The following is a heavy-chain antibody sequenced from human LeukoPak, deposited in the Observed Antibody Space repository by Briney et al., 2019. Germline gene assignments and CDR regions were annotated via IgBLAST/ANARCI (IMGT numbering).Heavy chain of an antibody. V-gene: IGHV3-48*03. CDR2: ISSSGSTI. CDR3: ARIYSSSWYRGSSDY. Sequence: GGSLRLSCAASGCTFSSYEMNWVRQAPGKGLEWVSYISSSGSTIYCADSVKGRFTISRDNAKNSLYLQMNSLRAEDTAVYYCARIYSSSWYRGSSDYWGQGTLVTVSS. CDR1: GCTFSSYE. J-gene: IGHJ4*02. D-gene: IGHD6-13*01.